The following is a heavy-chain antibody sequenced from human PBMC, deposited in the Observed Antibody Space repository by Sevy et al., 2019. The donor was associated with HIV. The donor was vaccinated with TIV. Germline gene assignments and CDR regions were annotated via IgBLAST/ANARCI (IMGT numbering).Heavy chain of an antibody. CDR3: ARDRVSGIWIGLGSSSFFSNGMDV. CDR1: GFTFSDYY. V-gene: IGHV3-11*01. J-gene: IGHJ6*02. Sequence: GGSLRLSCAASGFTFSDYYMSWIRQAPGKGLEWVSYISSSGSTIYYADSVKGRFTISRDNAKNSLYLQMNSLRAEDTAVYYCARDRVSGIWIGLGSSSFFSNGMDVWGQGTTVTVSS. D-gene: IGHD6-13*01. CDR2: ISSSGSTI.